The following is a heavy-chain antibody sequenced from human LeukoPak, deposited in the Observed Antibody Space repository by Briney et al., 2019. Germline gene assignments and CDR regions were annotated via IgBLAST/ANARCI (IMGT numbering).Heavy chain of an antibody. D-gene: IGHD3-10*01. J-gene: IGHJ4*02. CDR3: ARGGLLITMVRGVIIGNFDY. CDR1: GYTFTSYY. CDR2: INPSGGST. Sequence: ASVKVSCKASGYTFTSYYMHWVRQAPGQGLEWMGIINPSGGSTSYAQKFQGRVTMTRDTSTSTVYMELSSLRSEDTAVYYYARGGLLITMVRGVIIGNFDYWGQGTLVTVSS. V-gene: IGHV1-46*01.